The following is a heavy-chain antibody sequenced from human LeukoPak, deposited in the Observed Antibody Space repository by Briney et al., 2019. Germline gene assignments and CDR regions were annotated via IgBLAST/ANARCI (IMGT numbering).Heavy chain of an antibody. D-gene: IGHD2-2*01. CDR3: ARGAPIVVVPAALTYFDY. V-gene: IGHV4-59*01. CDR2: IYSSGST. CDR1: GDSMTDYY. Sequence: SETLSLTCTVSGDSMTDYYWSWIRQPPGKGLEYIGYIYSSGSTNYNPSLKSRVTISIDTSENHFSLKLISVPAADTAVYYCARGAPIVVVPAALTYFDYWGQGALVTVSS. J-gene: IGHJ4*02.